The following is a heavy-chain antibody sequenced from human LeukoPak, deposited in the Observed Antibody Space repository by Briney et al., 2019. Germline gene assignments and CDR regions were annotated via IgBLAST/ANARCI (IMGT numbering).Heavy chain of an antibody. Sequence: GGSLRLSCAASGFTFSSYSMNWVRQAPGKGLEWVSSISSSSSYIYYADSVKGRFTISRDNAKNSLYLQMNSLRAEDTAVYYCARGGTAMDEGAFDIWGQGTMVTVSS. V-gene: IGHV3-21*01. J-gene: IGHJ3*02. CDR2: ISSSSSYI. CDR3: ARGGTAMDEGAFDI. CDR1: GFTFSSYS. D-gene: IGHD5-18*01.